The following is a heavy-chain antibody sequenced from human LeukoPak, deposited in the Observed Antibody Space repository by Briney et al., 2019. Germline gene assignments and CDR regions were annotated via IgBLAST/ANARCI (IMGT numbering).Heavy chain of an antibody. CDR1: GFTFSRSS. J-gene: IGHJ4*02. CDR3: ATGGVHYYDTSADY. CDR2: ITTSSSYI. V-gene: IGHV3-21*01. D-gene: IGHD3-22*01. Sequence: GGSLRLSCAASGFTFSRSSMNWARQAPGKGLEWVSSITTSSSYIYYTDSVKGRFTISRDNAKNSLYLQMNSLRGEDTAVYYCATGGVHYYDTSADYWGQGTLVTVSS.